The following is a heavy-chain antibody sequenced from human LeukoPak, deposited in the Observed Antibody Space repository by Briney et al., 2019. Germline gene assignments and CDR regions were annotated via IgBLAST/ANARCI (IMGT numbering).Heavy chain of an antibody. Sequence: PGGSLGLSCAASGFTVSSSYMSWVRQAPGRGLEWVSVIYSGGSTYYADSVKGRFTISRDNSKNKLYLQMNSLRAEDTAVYYCARHYRGRDPRIVVVSGWLGNFDYWGQGTLVTVFS. CDR3: ARHYRGRDPRIVVVSGWLGNFDY. CDR1: GFTVSSSY. J-gene: IGHJ4*02. V-gene: IGHV3-53*01. D-gene: IGHD2-2*01. CDR2: IYSGGST.